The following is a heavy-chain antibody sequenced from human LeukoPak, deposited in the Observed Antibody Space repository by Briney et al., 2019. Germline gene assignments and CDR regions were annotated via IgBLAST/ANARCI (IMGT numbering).Heavy chain of an antibody. CDR3: ARLGGGYWMDV. V-gene: IGHV3-21*01. J-gene: IGHJ6*02. D-gene: IGHD3-16*01. CDR1: GFTFSSYS. CDR2: ISSSSSYI. Sequence: PGGSLRLSCAASGFTFSSYSMNWVRQAPGKGLEWVSSISSSSSYIYYADSVKGRFTITRDNTKNLLCLQMNSLRAGDTAMYYCARLGGGYWMDVWGQGTTVTVSS.